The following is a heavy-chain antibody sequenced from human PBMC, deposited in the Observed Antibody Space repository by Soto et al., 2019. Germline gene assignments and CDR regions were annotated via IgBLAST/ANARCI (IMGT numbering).Heavy chain of an antibody. Sequence: SETLSLTCTVSGGSVRSSTYYWGWIRQAPGKGLEWIASIYYSGRTHNNPALKSRATMSVDTYTNQFSLKMNAVTAADTAVYYCKRHEGGAAADRPLDYWGQGTLVTVSS. CDR2: IYYSGRT. J-gene: IGHJ4*02. CDR1: GGSVRSSTYY. CDR3: KRHEGGAAADRPLDY. D-gene: IGHD6-13*01. V-gene: IGHV4-39*01.